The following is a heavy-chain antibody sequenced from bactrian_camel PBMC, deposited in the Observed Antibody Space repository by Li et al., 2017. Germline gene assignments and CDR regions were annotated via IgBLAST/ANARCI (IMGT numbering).Heavy chain of an antibody. CDR2: INSGGST. CDR1: HTSSRKC. D-gene: IGHD7*01. J-gene: IGHJ4*01. Sequence: VQLVESGGGSVQAGGSLRLSCASSHTSSRKCMGWFRQAPEKGLEWVSGINSGGSTYYADSVKGRFTISREHAKNTVYLQMNSLKLEDTAIYYCAAKRTNWCGRLLGPDEYDHWGQGTQVTVS. CDR3: AAKRTNWCGRLLGPDEYDH. V-gene: IGHV3S40*01.